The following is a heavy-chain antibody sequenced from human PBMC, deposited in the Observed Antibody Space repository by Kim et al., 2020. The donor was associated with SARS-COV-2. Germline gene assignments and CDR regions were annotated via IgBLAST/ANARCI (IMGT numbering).Heavy chain of an antibody. CDR3: ARLDSGGYGFDY. J-gene: IGHJ4*02. V-gene: IGHV4-39*01. CDR1: GGSISSSNYY. CDR2: IYYSGST. D-gene: IGHD1-26*01. Sequence: SETLSLTCTVSGGSISSSNYYWGWIRQPPGKGLEWIGTIYYSGSTYYNPSLKSRVTISVDTSKNQFSLKLSSVTAADTAVYYCARLDSGGYGFDYWGQGTLVTVSS.